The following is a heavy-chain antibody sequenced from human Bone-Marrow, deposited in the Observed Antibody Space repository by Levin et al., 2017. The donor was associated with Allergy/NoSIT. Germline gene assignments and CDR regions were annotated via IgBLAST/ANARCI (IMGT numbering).Heavy chain of an antibody. V-gene: IGHV3-23*01. CDR1: GFTSRGSA. J-gene: IGHJ6*03. CDR3: VKDREYCSSTSCRKYYMDV. Sequence: GGSLRLSCAASGFTSRGSAMSWVRQAPGMGLEWVSTISAYAGDTYYADSVKGRFTISRDNSKNTLYLQMNSLRAQALALYYCVKDREYCSSTSCRKYYMDVWGKGTTVTVSS. CDR2: ISAYAGDT. D-gene: IGHD2-2*01.